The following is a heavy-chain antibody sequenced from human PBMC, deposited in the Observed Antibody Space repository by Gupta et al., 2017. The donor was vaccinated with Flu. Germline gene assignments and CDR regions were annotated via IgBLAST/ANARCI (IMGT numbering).Heavy chain of an antibody. CDR3: AKDGLESPFDY. V-gene: IGHV3-23*01. Sequence: EVQLLESGGGLVQPGGSMRLSCAASGLPFSSYAMSWVRQAPGKGLEWVSAISGSGGSTYYADSVKGRFTISRDNSKNTLYLQMNSLRAEDTAVYYCAKDGLESPFDYWGQGTLVTVSS. J-gene: IGHJ4*02. CDR1: GLPFSSYA. CDR2: ISGSGGST. D-gene: IGHD1-1*01.